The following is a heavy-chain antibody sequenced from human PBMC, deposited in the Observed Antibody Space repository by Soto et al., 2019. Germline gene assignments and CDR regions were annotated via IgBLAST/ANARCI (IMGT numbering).Heavy chain of an antibody. CDR3: AKDDSNAMDDY. D-gene: IGHD5-18*01. Sequence: GVSLRLTCVASGFTFSSYAMSWVRQAPGKGLEWVSAISGSGGSTYYADSVKGRFTISRDNSKNTLYLQMNSLRAEDTAVYYCAKDDSNAMDDYWGKGTPVLVSS. CDR1: GFTFSSYA. J-gene: IGHJ4*02. CDR2: ISGSGGST. V-gene: IGHV3-23*01.